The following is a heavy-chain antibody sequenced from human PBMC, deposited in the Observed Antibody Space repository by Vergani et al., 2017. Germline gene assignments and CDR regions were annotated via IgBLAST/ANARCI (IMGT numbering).Heavy chain of an antibody. CDR3: AREPSASRCYSGPYYFDC. CDR1: GGTFSSYA. Sequence: QVQLVQSGAEVKKPGSSVKVSCKASGGTFSSYAISWVRQAPGQGLEWMGRIIPIFGTANYAQKFQGRVTITADESTSTAYMELSSLRSEDTAVYYCAREPSASRCYSGPYYFDCWDQGTLVVVSS. V-gene: IGHV1-69*13. CDR2: IIPIFGTA. J-gene: IGHJ4*02. D-gene: IGHD5-12*01.